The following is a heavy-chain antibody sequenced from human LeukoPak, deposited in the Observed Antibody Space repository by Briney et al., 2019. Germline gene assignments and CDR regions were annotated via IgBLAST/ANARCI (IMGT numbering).Heavy chain of an antibody. Sequence: SETLSLTCTVSGGSIRNYYWNWIRQPPGKGLEWIGYIYYSGSTNYNPSLKSRVTISVDTSKNQFSLKLNSVTAADTAVYYCARGGYDSSGYYPPYYYYYMDVWGKGTTVTVSS. V-gene: IGHV4-59*01. J-gene: IGHJ6*03. CDR2: IYYSGST. CDR1: GGSIRNYY. D-gene: IGHD3-22*01. CDR3: ARGGYDSSGYYPPYYYYYMDV.